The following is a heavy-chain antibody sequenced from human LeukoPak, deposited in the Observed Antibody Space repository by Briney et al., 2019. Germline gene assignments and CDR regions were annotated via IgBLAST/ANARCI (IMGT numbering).Heavy chain of an antibody. CDR3: ARSHYYDNSGYFSYYYGMDV. CDR1: GFTFSDHS. D-gene: IGHD3-22*01. Sequence: PGGSLRLSCAASGFTFSDHSMSWIRQAPGKGLEWLAYIDIRSGHTNYGESVKGRFTISRDNAKNTLYVQMNSLRAEDTAVYYCARSHYYDNSGYFSYYYGMDVWGQGTTVTVSS. V-gene: IGHV3-11*06. CDR2: IDIRSGHT. J-gene: IGHJ6*02.